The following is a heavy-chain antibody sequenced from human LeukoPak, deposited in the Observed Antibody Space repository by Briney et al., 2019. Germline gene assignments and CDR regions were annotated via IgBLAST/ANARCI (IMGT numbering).Heavy chain of an antibody. CDR2: VYISGT. CDR3: ARDHTPIITEV. CDR1: GGSFSSHY. J-gene: IGHJ4*02. Sequence: PSETLSLTCSVSGGSFSSHYWSWIRQPAGKGLEWIGRVYISGTNYNPSLKSRVTMSIDTSKMQFSLNLTSVTAADTAVYYCARDHTPIITEVWGQGTLVTVSS. D-gene: IGHD4-23*01. V-gene: IGHV4-4*07.